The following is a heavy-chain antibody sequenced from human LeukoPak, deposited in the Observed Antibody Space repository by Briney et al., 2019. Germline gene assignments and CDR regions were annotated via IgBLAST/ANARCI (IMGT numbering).Heavy chain of an antibody. CDR3: AREGSGYTYGRGSYFDY. D-gene: IGHD5-18*01. J-gene: IGHJ4*01. CDR1: GYTLTVYY. V-gene: IGHV1-2*06. CDR2: INPNSGDT. Sequence: ASVKVSCKASGYTLTVYYIHWVRQAPGQGLEWMGRINPNSGDTNFAQKFQGRVTMTRNTSISTAYMDLSGLRPDDTAVYYCAREGSGYTYGRGSYFDYWGHGILSPSPQ.